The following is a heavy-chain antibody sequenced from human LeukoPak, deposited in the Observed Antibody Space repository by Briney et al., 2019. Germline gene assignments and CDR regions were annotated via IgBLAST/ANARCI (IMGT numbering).Heavy chain of an antibody. CDR3: ARDREGATPFGY. Sequence: SGTLSLPCAVSGGSISTTDWWSWVRQSPGKGLEWIGEIYHSGSTNYNPSLKSRVTISVDKSKNQLSLKLSSVTAADTAVYYCARDREGATPFGYWGQGTLVTVSS. V-gene: IGHV4-4*02. CDR1: GGSISTTDW. J-gene: IGHJ4*01. CDR2: IYHSGST. D-gene: IGHD1-26*01.